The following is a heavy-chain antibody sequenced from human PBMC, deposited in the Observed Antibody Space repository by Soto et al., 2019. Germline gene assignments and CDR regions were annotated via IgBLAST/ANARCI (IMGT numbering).Heavy chain of an antibody. CDR3: TTEAYDNSGSLAFDI. Sequence: PSETLSLTCTVSGGSISSGGYYWSWIRQHPGKGLEWIGYTYYSGSTYYNPSLKSRVTISVDTSKNQFSLKLNSVTAADTAVYYCTTEAYDNSGSLAFDIWGQGTLVTVSS. CDR2: TYYSGST. J-gene: IGHJ3*02. D-gene: IGHD3-22*01. V-gene: IGHV4-31*03. CDR1: GGSISSGGYY.